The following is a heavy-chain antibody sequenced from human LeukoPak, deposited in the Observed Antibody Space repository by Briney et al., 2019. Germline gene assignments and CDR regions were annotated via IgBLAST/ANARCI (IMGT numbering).Heavy chain of an antibody. J-gene: IGHJ4*02. CDR3: ARVRVLLVGGTTYYFDY. D-gene: IGHD2-15*01. V-gene: IGHV3-53*01. CDR2: IYSGGST. Sequence: PGGSLRLSCAASGFTVSSNYMSWVRQAPGKGLEWVSVIYSGGSTYYADSVKGRFTISRDNSKNTLYLQMNSLRAEDTAVYYCARVRVLLVGGTTYYFDYWGQGTLVTVSS. CDR1: GFTVSSNY.